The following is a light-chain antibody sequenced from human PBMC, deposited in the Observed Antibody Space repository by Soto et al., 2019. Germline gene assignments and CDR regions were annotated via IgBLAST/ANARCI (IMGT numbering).Light chain of an antibody. CDR2: DVS. CDR1: SNDVGNYIY. J-gene: IGLJ3*02. V-gene: IGLV2-11*01. CDR3: CSYAGNYAWV. Sequence: QSVLSRPRSVSGSPGQSVTISCTGTSNDVGNYIYISWYQQHPHRAPKLIIHDVSKRPSGVPDRFSGSKSGNTASLTISGLQAEDEADYYCCSYAGNYAWVFGGGTKLTVL.